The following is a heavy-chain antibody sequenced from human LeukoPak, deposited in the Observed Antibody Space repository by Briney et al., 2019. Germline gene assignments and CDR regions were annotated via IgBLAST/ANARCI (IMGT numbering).Heavy chain of an antibody. CDR1: GGSISSYY. V-gene: IGHV4-59*08. J-gene: IGHJ4*02. D-gene: IGHD2-15*01. CDR3: ARRYCSGGSCYSAFDY. Sequence: PETLSLTCTVSGGSISSYYWSWIRQPPGKGLEWIGYIYYSGSTKYNPSLKSRVTISVDTSKNQFSLNLSSVTAADTAVYYCARRYCSGGSCYSAFDYWGQGTLVTVSS. CDR2: IYYSGST.